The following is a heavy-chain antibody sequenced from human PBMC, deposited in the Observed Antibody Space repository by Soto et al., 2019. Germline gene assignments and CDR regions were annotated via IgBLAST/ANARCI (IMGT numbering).Heavy chain of an antibody. D-gene: IGHD3-3*01. CDR2: IYSGGST. Sequence: GGSLRLSCAASGFTVSSNYMSWVRQAPGKGLEWVSVIYSGGSTYYADSVKGRFTISRHNSKNTLYLQMNSLRAEDTAVYYCARYYDFWSGPNAFDIWGQGTMVTVSS. J-gene: IGHJ3*02. V-gene: IGHV3-53*04. CDR3: ARYYDFWSGPNAFDI. CDR1: GFTVSSNY.